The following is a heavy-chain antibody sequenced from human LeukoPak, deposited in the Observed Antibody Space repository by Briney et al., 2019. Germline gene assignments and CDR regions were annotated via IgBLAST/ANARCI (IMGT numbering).Heavy chain of an antibody. V-gene: IGHV3-21*01. D-gene: IGHD6-19*01. CDR1: GFIFSRYS. CDR2: ISSGSSYI. J-gene: IGHJ5*02. Sequence: GGSLRLSCAASGFIFSRYSMNWVRQAPGKGLEWVSYISSGSSYIYYADSMKGRFSISRDNARKTLYLQMNSLRAEDTAVYYCARDNSEGQWLVGNWFDPWGQGTLVTVSS. CDR3: ARDNSEGQWLVGNWFDP.